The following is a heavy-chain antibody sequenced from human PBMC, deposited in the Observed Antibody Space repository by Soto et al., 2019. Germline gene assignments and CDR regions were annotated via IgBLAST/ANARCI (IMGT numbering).Heavy chain of an antibody. CDR3: ARDNRRYDFWSGCYTPYYYYGMDV. V-gene: IGHV4-59*01. Sequence: SETLSLTCTVSGGSISSYYWSWIRQPPGKGLEWIGYIYYSGSTNYNPSLKSRVTISVDTSKNQFSLKLSSVTAADTAVYYCARDNRRYDFWSGCYTPYYYYGMDVWGQGTTVTVSS. CDR2: IYYSGST. J-gene: IGHJ6*02. CDR1: GGSISSYY. D-gene: IGHD3-3*01.